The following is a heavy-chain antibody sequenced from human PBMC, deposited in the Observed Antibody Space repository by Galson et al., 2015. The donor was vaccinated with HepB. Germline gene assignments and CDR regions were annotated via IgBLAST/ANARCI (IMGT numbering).Heavy chain of an antibody. D-gene: IGHD3-3*01. V-gene: IGHV1-69*13. CDR1: GGTFRTSS. CDR3: VRDQGADSIFDS. J-gene: IGHJ4*02. CDR2: INPIFRVS. Sequence: SVKVSCKASGGTFRTSSILWVRQAPGQGLEWVGGINPIFRVSNYAQRFQGRVTITADESAATVYMELNSLKSEDTAHYYCVRDQGADSIFDSWGQGTLVTVSS.